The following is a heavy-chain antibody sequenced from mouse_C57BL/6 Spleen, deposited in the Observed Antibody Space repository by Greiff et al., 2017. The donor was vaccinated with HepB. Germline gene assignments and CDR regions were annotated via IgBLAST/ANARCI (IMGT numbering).Heavy chain of an antibody. Sequence: QVQLQQPGAELVKPGASVKLSCKASGYTFTSYWMHWVKQRPRQGLEWIGMIHPNSGSTNYNEKFKSKATLTVDKSSSTAYMQLSSLTSEDSAVYYCAREGVIYYGYDEGFADWGQGTLVTVSA. CDR2: IHPNSGST. J-gene: IGHJ3*01. CDR3: AREGVIYYGYDEGFAD. V-gene: IGHV1-64*01. CDR1: GYTFTSYW. D-gene: IGHD2-2*01.